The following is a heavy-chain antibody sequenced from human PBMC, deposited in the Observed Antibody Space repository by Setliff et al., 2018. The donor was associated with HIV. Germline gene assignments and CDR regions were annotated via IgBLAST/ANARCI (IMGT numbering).Heavy chain of an antibody. CDR2: VRPYNADK. CDR3: ARDRAYCSSGSCYRPLVYYFYYMDV. V-gene: IGHV1-2*02. D-gene: IGHD2-15*01. J-gene: IGHJ6*03. CDR1: GFTFSDYY. Sequence: ASVKVSCKASGFTFSDYYMHWVRQAPGQGLEWMGWVRPYNADKNYAQKFQGRVTMTSDTSISTAYLALSGLTSDDTAIYYCARDRAYCSSGSCYRPLVYYFYYMDVWGTGTTVTVSS.